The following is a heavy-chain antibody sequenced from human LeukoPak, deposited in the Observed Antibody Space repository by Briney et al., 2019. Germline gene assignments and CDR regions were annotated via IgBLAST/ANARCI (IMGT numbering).Heavy chain of an antibody. D-gene: IGHD2-2*01. J-gene: IGHJ4*02. CDR3: ARVLGYCSSTSCHTADY. V-gene: IGHV4-61*02. CDR1: GRSISSGSYC. Sequence: PSETLSLTCTVSGRSISSGSYCWSWIRQPAGKGLEWIGRIYTSGSTNYNPSLKSRVTISVDTSKNQFSLKLSSVTAADTAVYYCARVLGYCSSTSCHTADYWGQGTLVTVSS. CDR2: IYTSGST.